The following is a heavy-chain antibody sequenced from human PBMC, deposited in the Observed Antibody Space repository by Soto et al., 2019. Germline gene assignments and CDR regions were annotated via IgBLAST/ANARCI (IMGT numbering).Heavy chain of an antibody. CDR3: ARVRYSGNDLSDY. D-gene: IGHD5-12*01. Sequence: SVKVSCKASGGTFSSYAISWVRQAPGQGLEWMGGIIPIFGTANYAQKFQGRVTITADESTSTAYMELSSLRSEDTAVYYCARVRYSGNDLSDYWGQGTLVTVSS. CDR1: GGTFSSYA. CDR2: IIPIFGTA. V-gene: IGHV1-69*13. J-gene: IGHJ4*02.